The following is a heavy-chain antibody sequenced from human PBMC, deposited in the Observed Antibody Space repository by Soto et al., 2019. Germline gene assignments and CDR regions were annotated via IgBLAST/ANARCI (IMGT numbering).Heavy chain of an antibody. V-gene: IGHV3-21*01. Sequence: GGSLRLSCAASGFMFSAYTMSWVRQAPGKGLEWLSSITSNSDHIDYADSVRGRFTVSRDNARKSLYLQMDSLGAEDTGVYYCATPYYYNHWGPGTMVTVYS. J-gene: IGHJ4*02. CDR2: ITSNSDHI. CDR3: ATPYYYNH. CDR1: GFMFSAYT.